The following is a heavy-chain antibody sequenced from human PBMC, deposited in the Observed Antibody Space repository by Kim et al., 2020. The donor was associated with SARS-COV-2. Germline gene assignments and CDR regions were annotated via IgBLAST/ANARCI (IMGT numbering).Heavy chain of an antibody. CDR2: SER. Sequence: SERFYVDSVKGRFTFSRDNAKNSLYLQMDSLRAEDTAVYYCARSWYDLDYWGQGTLVTVSS. V-gene: IGHV3-7*01. CDR3: ARSWYDLDY. D-gene: IGHD1-20*01. J-gene: IGHJ4*02.